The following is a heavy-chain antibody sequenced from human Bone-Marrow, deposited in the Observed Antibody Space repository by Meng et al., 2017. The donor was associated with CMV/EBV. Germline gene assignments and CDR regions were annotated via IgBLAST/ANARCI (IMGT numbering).Heavy chain of an antibody. Sequence: LSLTCAASGFTFSSYAMSWVRQAPGKGLEWVSAISGSGGSTYYADSVKGRFTISRDNSKNTLYLQMNSLRAEDTAVCYCAKDILSGWTTQPPFDYWGQGTLVTVSS. J-gene: IGHJ4*02. CDR2: ISGSGGST. CDR3: AKDILSGWTTQPPFDY. V-gene: IGHV3-23*01. D-gene: IGHD6-19*01. CDR1: GFTFSSYA.